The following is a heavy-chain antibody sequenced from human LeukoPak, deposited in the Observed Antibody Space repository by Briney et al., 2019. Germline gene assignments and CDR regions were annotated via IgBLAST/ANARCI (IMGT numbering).Heavy chain of an antibody. D-gene: IGHD1-26*01. CDR2: ISASGADT. J-gene: IGHJ4*02. Sequence: GGSLRLSCAASGFTFSTYAMSWVRQAPGKGLEWVSSISASGADTPYADSVKGRFTISRDLSKNTLYLQMNSLRAEDTALYYCARKYSGTNPFDYWGQGTLVTVSS. V-gene: IGHV3-23*01. CDR1: GFTFSTYA. CDR3: ARKYSGTNPFDY.